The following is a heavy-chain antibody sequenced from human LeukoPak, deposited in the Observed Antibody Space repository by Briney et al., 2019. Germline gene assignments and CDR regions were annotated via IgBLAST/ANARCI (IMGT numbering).Heavy chain of an antibody. D-gene: IGHD5-18*01. J-gene: IGHJ4*02. Sequence: SVKVSCKASGGTFSSYAISWVRQAPGQGLEWMGGIIPIFGTANYAQKFQGRVTITADESTSTAYVELSSLRSEDTAVYYCARDSHLPPYSYGYYFDYWGQGTLVTVSS. V-gene: IGHV1-69*01. CDR2: IIPIFGTA. CDR1: GGTFSSYA. CDR3: ARDSHLPPYSYGYYFDY.